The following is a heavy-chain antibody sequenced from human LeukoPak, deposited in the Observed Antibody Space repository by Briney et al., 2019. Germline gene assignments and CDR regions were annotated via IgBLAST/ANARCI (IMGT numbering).Heavy chain of an antibody. CDR1: GFTFSNYS. J-gene: IGHJ4*02. V-gene: IGHV3-21*01. CDR3: ARLIAYCGGDCYSFDY. D-gene: IGHD2-21*02. Sequence: PGGSLRLSCAASGFTFSNYSMNWVRQAPGKGLEWDSSISSSSSYIYYADSVKGRFTISRDNAKNSLYLQMNSLRAEDTAVYYCARLIAYCGGDCYSFDYWGQGTLVTVSS. CDR2: ISSSSSYI.